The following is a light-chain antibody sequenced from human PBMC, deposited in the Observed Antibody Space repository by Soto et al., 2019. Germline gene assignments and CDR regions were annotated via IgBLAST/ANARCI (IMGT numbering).Light chain of an antibody. CDR1: SSDIGGYNF. J-gene: IGLJ2*01. CDR2: EVN. V-gene: IGLV2-14*01. Sequence: QSALTQPASVSGSPGQSITISCTGTSSDIGGYNFVSWYQQHPGKAPKLLIHEVNNRPSGVSIRFSASKSGNTASLTISGLQAEDEADYYCSSDTTSSTLIFGGGTKVTVL. CDR3: SSDTTSSTLI.